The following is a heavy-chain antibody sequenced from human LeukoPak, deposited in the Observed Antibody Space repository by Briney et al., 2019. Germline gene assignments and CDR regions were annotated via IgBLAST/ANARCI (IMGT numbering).Heavy chain of an antibody. CDR1: GFTFTSSA. CDR3: AADVPGSSSNWSLL. CDR2: IVVGSGNT. Sequence: EASVKVSCKASGFTFTSSAVQWMRQARGQRLEWIGWIVVGSGNTNYAQKFQERVTLTRDMSTSTAYMEVSSLRSEDTAVYYCAADVPGSSSNWSLLWGQGTLVTVSS. V-gene: IGHV1-58*01. D-gene: IGHD6-13*01. J-gene: IGHJ4*02.